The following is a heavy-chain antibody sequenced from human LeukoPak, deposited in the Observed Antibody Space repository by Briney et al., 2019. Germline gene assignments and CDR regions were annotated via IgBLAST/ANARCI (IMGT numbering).Heavy chain of an antibody. CDR2: IYSGAGT. J-gene: IGHJ4*02. CDR3: ESWVPPFDH. V-gene: IGHV3-66*01. Sequence: GRSLRPSCAAAGFTVTSNQMNSARHAPRNGPEWVSVIYSGAGTFYPDSVKGRLTISRDNSKNTLYLQMNSLRAEDTAVYYCESWVPPFDHWGQGTLVTVSS. CDR1: GFTVTSNQ. D-gene: IGHD1-1*01.